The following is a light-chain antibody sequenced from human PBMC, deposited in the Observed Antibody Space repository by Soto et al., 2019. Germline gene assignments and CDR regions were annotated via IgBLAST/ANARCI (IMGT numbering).Light chain of an antibody. J-gene: IGKJ4*01. Sequence: EIVLTQSPATLTLSPGEGATLSCSASQSVSNNYLAWYQQKPGQAPRLVISGASSRATAIPDRFSGSGSGTDFTLTISRLESEDFAVYYCQQYVSSPLTFGGGTKVDIK. CDR1: QSVSNNY. CDR3: QQYVSSPLT. CDR2: GAS. V-gene: IGKV3-20*01.